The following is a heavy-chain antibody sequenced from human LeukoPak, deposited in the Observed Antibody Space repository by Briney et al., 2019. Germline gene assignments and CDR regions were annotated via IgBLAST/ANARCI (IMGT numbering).Heavy chain of an antibody. V-gene: IGHV3-7*03. J-gene: IGHJ4*02. CDR2: IKQDGSDR. D-gene: IGHD6-19*01. CDR3: VRNLAVAGTCFDS. Sequence: GGSLRLSCAASGFTFRNYWMSWVRQVPGAGLEWVANIKQDGSDRNYVTSVRGRFTISRDNAESSLYLQMNSLRAEDTAVYYCVRNLAVAGTCFDSWGQGTLVTVSS. CDR1: GFTFRNYW.